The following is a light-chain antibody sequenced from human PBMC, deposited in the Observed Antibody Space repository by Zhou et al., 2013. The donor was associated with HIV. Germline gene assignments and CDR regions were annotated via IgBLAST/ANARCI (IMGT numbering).Light chain of an antibody. CDR2: GAS. CDR3: LQYDNWPPT. Sequence: IVMTQSPATLSVFLGERVTLSCRASQSVSSILAWYQQKPGQAPRLLIYGASTRATGIPAKFSGSGSGTEFTLTISSVQSEDFGVYYCLQYDNWPPTFGQGT. J-gene: IGKJ1*01. CDR1: QSVSSI. V-gene: IGKV3-15*01.